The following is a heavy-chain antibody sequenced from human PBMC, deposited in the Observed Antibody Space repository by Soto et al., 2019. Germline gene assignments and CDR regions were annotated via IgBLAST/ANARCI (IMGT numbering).Heavy chain of an antibody. Sequence: AAVKVSCKGSGYAFTNNYINWVLQAPGQGLEWIGWMNTNTNTTDTAEVFEGRVSLTWDTSISTAYMQLNSLKIDDTAVYYCAGEVVETSSLWLDPWGQGTLVTVSS. CDR3: AGEVVETSSLWLDP. V-gene: IGHV1-8*01. CDR1: GYAFTNNY. CDR2: MNTNTNTT. J-gene: IGHJ5*02. D-gene: IGHD6-6*01.